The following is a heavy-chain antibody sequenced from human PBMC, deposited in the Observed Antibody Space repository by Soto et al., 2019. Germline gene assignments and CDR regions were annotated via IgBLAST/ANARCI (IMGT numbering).Heavy chain of an antibody. J-gene: IGHJ4*02. CDR2: ISYDGSNK. CDR3: ARVQGIVVVSHLFDY. D-gene: IGHD3-22*01. CDR1: GFTFSSYA. Sequence: QVQLVESGGGVVQPGRSLRLSCAASGFTFSSYAMHWVRQAPGKGLEWVAVISYDGSNKYYADSVKGRFTLSRDNSKNTLYLQMNSLRAEDTAVYYCARVQGIVVVSHLFDYWGQGTLVTVSS. V-gene: IGHV3-30-3*01.